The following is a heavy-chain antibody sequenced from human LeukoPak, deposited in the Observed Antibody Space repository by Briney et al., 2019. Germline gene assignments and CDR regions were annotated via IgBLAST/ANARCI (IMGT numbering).Heavy chain of an antibody. Sequence: GGAVRLSCSASGFTFSDYAMHWVRQAPGRGLQFVSDISDSGDYTSYSDSVKGRFTISRDNSKNTKHLQMSSLRPEDTAVYFCVKRGRTSDYAYDYWGQGSLVTVSS. D-gene: IGHD4-17*01. CDR2: ISDSGDYT. CDR1: GFTFSDYA. V-gene: IGHV3-64D*06. CDR3: VKRGRTSDYAYDY. J-gene: IGHJ4*02.